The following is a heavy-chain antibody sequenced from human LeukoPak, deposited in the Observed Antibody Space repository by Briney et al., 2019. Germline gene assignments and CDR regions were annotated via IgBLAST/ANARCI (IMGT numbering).Heavy chain of an antibody. CDR2: ISGSGATT. D-gene: IGHD3-10*01. J-gene: IGHJ4*02. CDR1: EFTFSNYA. CDR3: AKGQSYGVFDN. Sequence: GGSLRLSCAASEFTFSNYAMTWVRQAPGKGLEWVSAISGSGATTYYADSVKGRFTISRDNSKNTLYLQMNSLRAEDTAVYYCAKGQSYGVFDNRGQGTLVTVSS. V-gene: IGHV3-23*01.